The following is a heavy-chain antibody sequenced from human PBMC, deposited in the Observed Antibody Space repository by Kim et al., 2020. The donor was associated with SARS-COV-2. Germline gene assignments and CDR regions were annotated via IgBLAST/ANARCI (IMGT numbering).Heavy chain of an antibody. CDR2: IKSKTDGGTT. CDR3: TTESSSGWYFVAAHENFDY. V-gene: IGHV3-15*01. Sequence: GGSLRLSCAASGFTFSNAWMSWVRQAPGKGLEWVGRIKSKTDGGTTDYAAPVKGRFTISRDDSKNTLYLQMNSLKTEDTAVYYCTTESSSGWYFVAAHENFDYWGQGTLVTVSS. D-gene: IGHD6-19*01. J-gene: IGHJ4*02. CDR1: GFTFSNAW.